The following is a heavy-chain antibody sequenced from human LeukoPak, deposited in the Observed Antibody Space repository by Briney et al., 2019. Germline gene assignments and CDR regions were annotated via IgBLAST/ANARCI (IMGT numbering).Heavy chain of an antibody. Sequence: SETLSLTCTVSGGSFSSYYWSWIRQPPGKGPEWIGYIYYSGSTNYNPSLKSRVSISVDTSKNQFSLKLSSVTAADTAVYYCARILSASGGYKFDSWGQGTLVTVSS. CDR3: ARILSASGGYKFDS. CDR1: GGSFSSYY. D-gene: IGHD3-22*01. CDR2: IYYSGST. V-gene: IGHV4-59*01. J-gene: IGHJ4*02.